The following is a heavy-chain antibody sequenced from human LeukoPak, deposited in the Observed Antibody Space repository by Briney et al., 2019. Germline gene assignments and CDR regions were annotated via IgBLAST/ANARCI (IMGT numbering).Heavy chain of an antibody. Sequence: PGGSLRLSCAASEFTLITYSMSWVRQAPGKGLEWVANIKQDGSEKYYVDSVKGRFTISRDNAKNSLYLQMNSLRAEDTAVYYCARGPAYGSGKFGPFDYWGQGTLVTVSS. CDR3: ARGPAYGSGKFGPFDY. CDR1: EFTLITYS. V-gene: IGHV3-7*03. J-gene: IGHJ4*02. CDR2: IKQDGSEK. D-gene: IGHD3-10*01.